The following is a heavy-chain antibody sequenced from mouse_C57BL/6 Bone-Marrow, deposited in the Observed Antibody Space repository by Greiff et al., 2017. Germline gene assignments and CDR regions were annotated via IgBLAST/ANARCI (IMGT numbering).Heavy chain of an antibody. J-gene: IGHJ3*01. D-gene: IGHD3-1*01. Sequence: QVQLKESGAELARPGASVKLSCKASGYTFTRYGISWVKQRTGQGLEWIGEIYPRSGNTYYNEKFKGKATLTADKSSSTAYMELRSLTSEDSAVYFCARWHPPWFAYWGQGTLVTVSA. V-gene: IGHV1-81*01. CDR3: ARWHPPWFAY. CDR2: IYPRSGNT. CDR1: GYTFTRYG.